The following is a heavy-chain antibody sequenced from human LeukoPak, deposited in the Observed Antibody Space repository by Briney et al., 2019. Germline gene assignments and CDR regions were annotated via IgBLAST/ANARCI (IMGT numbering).Heavy chain of an antibody. Sequence: GGSLRLSCAASGFTVGNNYMNWVRQAPGKGLEWVSLIFSHGETSYADSVKGRFTISRHNSKNTLYLQMNGLTVEDTSVYYCARDPPAVSINTYAWGQGTLVTVSS. J-gene: IGHJ4*02. V-gene: IGHV3-66*01. CDR2: IFSHGET. CDR1: GFTVGNNY. CDR3: ARDPPAVSINTYA. D-gene: IGHD2-8*01.